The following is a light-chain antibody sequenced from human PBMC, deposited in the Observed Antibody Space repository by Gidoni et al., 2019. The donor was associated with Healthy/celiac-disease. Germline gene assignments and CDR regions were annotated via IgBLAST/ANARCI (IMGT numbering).Light chain of an antibody. CDR3: QQSYSTPR. J-gene: IGKJ1*01. V-gene: IGKV1-39*01. CDR2: AAS. CDR1: QSISSY. Sequence: DIQMTQSPSSLSASVGDRVTITCRASQSISSYLNWYQQKPGKAPKLLIYAASSLQSGVPSRFSGSGSGTDVTLTISSLQHEEFATYYCQQSYSTPRFGQGTKVEIK.